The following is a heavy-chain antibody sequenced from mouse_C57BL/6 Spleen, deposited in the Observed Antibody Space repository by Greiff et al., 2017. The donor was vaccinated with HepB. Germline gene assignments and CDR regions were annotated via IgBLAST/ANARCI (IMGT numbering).Heavy chain of an antibody. CDR3: ARPHYYAMDY. CDR1: GFTFSDYG. V-gene: IGHV5-17*01. J-gene: IGHJ4*01. CDR2: ISSGSSTI. Sequence: EVRVVESGGGLVKPGGSLKLSCAASGFTFSDYGMHWVRQAPEKGLEWVAYISSGSSTIYYADTVKGRFTISRDNAKNTLFLQMTSLRSEDTAMYYCARPHYYAMDYWGHGTSVTVSS.